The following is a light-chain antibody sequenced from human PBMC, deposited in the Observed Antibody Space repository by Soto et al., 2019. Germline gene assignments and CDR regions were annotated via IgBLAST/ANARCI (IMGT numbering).Light chain of an antibody. J-gene: IGKJ1*01. CDR2: KAS. Sequence: DIQMTQSPSTLSASVGDRVTITCRASQSISSWLAWYQQKPGKAPKLLIYKASTLESGVPSRFSGSGSGTEFPLTISSLQPDDFATYYCQHYNTYPWTFGQGTKVEV. V-gene: IGKV1-5*03. CDR1: QSISSW. CDR3: QHYNTYPWT.